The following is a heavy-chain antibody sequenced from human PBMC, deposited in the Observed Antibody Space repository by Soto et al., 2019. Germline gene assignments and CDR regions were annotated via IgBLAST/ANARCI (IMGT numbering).Heavy chain of an antibody. CDR3: ARDSPAGYFDY. CDR2: IYYSGST. V-gene: IGHV4-31*03. CDR1: GGSISSGGYY. J-gene: IGHJ4*02. D-gene: IGHD2-2*01. Sequence: SETLSLTCTVSGGSISSGGYYWSWIRQHPGKGLEWIGYIYYSGSTYYNPSLKSRVTISVDTSKNQFSLKLSSVTAADTAVYYCARDSPAGYFDYWGQGXLVTVYS.